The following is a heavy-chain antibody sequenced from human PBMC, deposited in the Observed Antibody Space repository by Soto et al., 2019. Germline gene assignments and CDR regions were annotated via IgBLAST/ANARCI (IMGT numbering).Heavy chain of an antibody. Sequence: GGSLRLSCAASGFTFSSYSMNWVRQAPGKGLEWVSSISSSSSYIYYADSVKGRFTISRDNAKNSLYLQMNSLRAEDTAVYYCARDRVGANRQKNVYYYYYMDVWGKGTTVTVSS. CDR3: ARDRVGANRQKNVYYYYYMDV. CDR2: ISSSSSYI. V-gene: IGHV3-21*01. J-gene: IGHJ6*03. CDR1: GFTFSSYS.